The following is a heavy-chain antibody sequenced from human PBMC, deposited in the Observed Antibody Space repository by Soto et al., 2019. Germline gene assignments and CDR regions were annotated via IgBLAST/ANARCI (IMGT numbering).Heavy chain of an antibody. CDR3: ARDSVYNSYGTYFDY. J-gene: IGHJ4*02. CDR2: TNPNSGGT. D-gene: IGHD5-18*01. V-gene: IGHV1-2*04. CDR1: GYTFTAYY. Sequence: RASLKVSCKTSGYTFTAYYMHWVRQAPGQGLEWMGRTNPNSGGTTYAQKFQGWVTMTRDTSITTAYMELSRLTSDDTAVYYCARDSVYNSYGTYFDYWGQGSLVTVSS.